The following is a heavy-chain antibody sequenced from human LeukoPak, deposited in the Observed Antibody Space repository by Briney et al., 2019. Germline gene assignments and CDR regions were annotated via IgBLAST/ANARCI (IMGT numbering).Heavy chain of an antibody. Sequence: GMSLRLSCAASGVTLSPYGMHWVRQAPGKGLEWVAVISYEGGTQHYADSVKGRFIISRDNPRNTLYLQMNILRTEDTAVYYCAKEGTPQVSAWYDLWGQGTQVIVSS. CDR1: GVTLSPYG. J-gene: IGHJ5*02. CDR3: AKEGTPQVSAWYDL. D-gene: IGHD3-10*01. V-gene: IGHV3-30*18. CDR2: ISYEGGTQ.